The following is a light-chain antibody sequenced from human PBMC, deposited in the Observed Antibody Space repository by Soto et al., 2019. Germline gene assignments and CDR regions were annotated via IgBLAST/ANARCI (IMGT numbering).Light chain of an antibody. J-gene: IGLJ3*02. CDR2: EVN. V-gene: IGLV2-23*02. CDR3: CSSVGCPIWV. CDR1: SSDVGSYDR. Sequence: QSALAQPASVSGSPGQSIAISCTGTSSDVGSYDRVSWYQHHPGKAPTLKIYEVNKRPSGVSDRFSGSKSGNTASLTISGLQAEDEADYYCCSSVGCPIWVFGGGTKLTVL.